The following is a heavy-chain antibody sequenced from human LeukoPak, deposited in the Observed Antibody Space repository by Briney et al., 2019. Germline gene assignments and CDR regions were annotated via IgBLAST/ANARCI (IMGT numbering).Heavy chain of an antibody. Sequence: SETLSLTCTVSGGSISSYYWSWIRQPPGKGLEWIGYIYYSGSTNYNPSLKSRVTISVDTSKNQFSLKLSSVTAADTAVYYCARVGYSYGYYYYYYMDVWGKGTTVTVSS. J-gene: IGHJ6*03. CDR3: ARVGYSYGYYYYYYMDV. CDR2: IYYSGST. CDR1: GGSISSYY. V-gene: IGHV4-59*01. D-gene: IGHD5-18*01.